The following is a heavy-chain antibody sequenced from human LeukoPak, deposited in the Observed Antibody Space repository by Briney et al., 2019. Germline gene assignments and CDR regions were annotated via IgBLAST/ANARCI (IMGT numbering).Heavy chain of an antibody. J-gene: IGHJ4*02. CDR1: GYTFTGYY. CDR2: INPNSGGT. V-gene: IGHV1-2*04. CDR3: ARGVGLELLYYFDY. Sequence: GASVKVSCKASGYTFTGYYMHWVRQAPGQRLEWMGWINPNSGGTNYAQEFQGWVTITRNTSISTAYMELSSLRSEDTAVYYCARGVGLELLYYFDYWGQGTLVTVSS. D-gene: IGHD1-7*01.